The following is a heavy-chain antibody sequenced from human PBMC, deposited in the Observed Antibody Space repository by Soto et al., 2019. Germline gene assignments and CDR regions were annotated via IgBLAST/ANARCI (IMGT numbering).Heavy chain of an antibody. V-gene: IGHV4-30-4*01. CDR1: GGSISSGDYY. D-gene: IGHD3-22*01. CDR3: ARAPNYYSSPYYFDY. CDR2: IYYSGST. Sequence: QVQLQESGPGLVKPSQTLSLTCTVSGGSISSGDYYWSWIRQPPGKGLEWNGYIYYSGSTYYNPSLKSRVTISVDTSKNQFTLKLSSVTAADTAVYYCARAPNYYSSPYYFDYWGQGTLVTVSS. J-gene: IGHJ4*02.